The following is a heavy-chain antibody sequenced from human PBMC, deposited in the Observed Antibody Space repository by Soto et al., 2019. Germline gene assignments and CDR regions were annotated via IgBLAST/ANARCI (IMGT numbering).Heavy chain of an antibody. CDR2: ISYDGSNK. CDR3: ARDGTYWTTVVTYFDY. D-gene: IGHD4-17*01. Sequence: GGSLRLSCAASGFTFSSYAMHWVRQAPGKGLEWVAVISYDGSNKYYADSVKGRFTISRDNSKNTLYLQMNSLRAEDTAVYYCARDGTYWTTVVTYFDYWGQGTLVTVSS. CDR1: GFTFSSYA. J-gene: IGHJ4*02. V-gene: IGHV3-30-3*01.